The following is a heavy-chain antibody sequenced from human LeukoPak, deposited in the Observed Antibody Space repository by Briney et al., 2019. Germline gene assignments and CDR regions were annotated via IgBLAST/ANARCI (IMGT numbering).Heavy chain of an antibody. D-gene: IGHD3-22*01. V-gene: IGHV4-59*01. CDR3: ARYDSSGYYNLSAF. J-gene: IGHJ4*02. Sequence: SETLSLTCTVSGGSISSYYWGWIRQPPGKGLEWIGYIYYSGSTNYNPSLKSRVTISVDTSKNQFPLKLSSVTAADTAVYYCARYDSSGYYNLSAFWGQGTLVTVSS. CDR1: GGSISSYY. CDR2: IYYSGST.